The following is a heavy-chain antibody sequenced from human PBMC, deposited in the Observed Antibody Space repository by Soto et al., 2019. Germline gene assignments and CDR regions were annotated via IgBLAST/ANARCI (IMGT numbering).Heavy chain of an antibody. Sequence: GGSLRLSCAASGFTFSSYAMHWVRQAPGKGLEWVAVISYDGSNKYYADSVKGRFTISRDNSKNTLYLQMNSLRAEDTAVYYCARDTGGYSYGYPTATNGMDVWGQGXTVTVYS. J-gene: IGHJ6*02. CDR1: GFTFSSYA. D-gene: IGHD5-18*01. CDR3: ARDTGGYSYGYPTATNGMDV. CDR2: ISYDGSNK. V-gene: IGHV3-30-3*01.